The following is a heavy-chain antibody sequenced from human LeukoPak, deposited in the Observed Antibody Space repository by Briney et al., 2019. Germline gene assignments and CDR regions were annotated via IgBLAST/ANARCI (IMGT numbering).Heavy chain of an antibody. Sequence: PSETLSLTCTVSGGSISSSSYYWSWIRQPPGKGLEWIGEINHSGSTNYNPSLKSRVTISVDTSKNQFSLKLSSVTAADTAVYYCARGRRGYYYYYYYMDVWGKGTTVTVSS. V-gene: IGHV4-39*07. CDR3: ARGRRGYYYYYYYMDV. D-gene: IGHD3-16*01. J-gene: IGHJ6*03. CDR1: GGSISSSSYY. CDR2: INHSGST.